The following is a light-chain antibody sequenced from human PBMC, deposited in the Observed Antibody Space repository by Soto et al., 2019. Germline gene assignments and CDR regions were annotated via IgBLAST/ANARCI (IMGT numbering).Light chain of an antibody. CDR2: AAS. J-gene: IGKJ3*01. CDR3: QQYDGAPLT. Sequence: EVVLTQSPDTLSLSPGETATLSCRASQSVDRYVAWYQQKLGQAPRLLIYAASTRDTGIPDRFNGSGSGTDFALTINRLEPEDFAVYYCQQYDGAPLTFGPGTKVDVK. CDR1: QSVDRY. V-gene: IGKV3-20*01.